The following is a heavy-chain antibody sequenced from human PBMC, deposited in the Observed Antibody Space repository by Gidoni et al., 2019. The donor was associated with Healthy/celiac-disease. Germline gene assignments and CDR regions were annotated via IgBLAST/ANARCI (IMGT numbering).Heavy chain of an antibody. CDR2: IYYSGST. D-gene: IGHD1-7*01. CDR3: ARGSSGTFDY. V-gene: IGHV4-59*01. J-gene: IGHJ4*02. CDR1: GGYISSYY. Sequence: QVQLQESGPGLVKPSENLSLTCTVYGGYISSYYWSWIRQPPGKGLEWIGYIYYSGSTHYNPSLKSLVTISVDTSKNQFSLKLSSVTAADTAVYYCARGSSGTFDYWGQGTLVTVSS.